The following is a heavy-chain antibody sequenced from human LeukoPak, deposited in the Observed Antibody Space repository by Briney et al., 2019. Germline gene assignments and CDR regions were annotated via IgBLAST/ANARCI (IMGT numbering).Heavy chain of an antibody. Sequence: SETLSLTCAVYGGSFSGYYWSWIRQPPGKGLEWIGEINHSGSTNYNPSLKSRVTISVDTSKNQFSLKLSSVTAADTAVYYCARRRTRDGYNSNYFFDYWGQGTLVIVSS. CDR2: INHSGST. CDR3: ARRRTRDGYNSNYFFDY. D-gene: IGHD5-12*01. J-gene: IGHJ4*02. CDR1: GGSFSGYY. V-gene: IGHV4-34*01.